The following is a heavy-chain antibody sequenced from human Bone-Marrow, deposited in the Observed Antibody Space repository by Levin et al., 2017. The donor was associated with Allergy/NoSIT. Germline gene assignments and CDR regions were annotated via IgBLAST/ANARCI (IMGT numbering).Heavy chain of an antibody. V-gene: IGHV3-7*04. CDR2: IKNDGTEN. Sequence: GGSLRLSCAASGFAFSSYWMSWVRQAPGEGLEWVANIKNDGTENFHVDSVRGRFTISRDTNSVYMYMTSLRVEDTDVYYCARNWRSAFDIWGQGTMVTVSS. D-gene: IGHD2-8*02. J-gene: IGHJ3*02. CDR3: ARNWRSAFDI. CDR1: GFAFSSYW.